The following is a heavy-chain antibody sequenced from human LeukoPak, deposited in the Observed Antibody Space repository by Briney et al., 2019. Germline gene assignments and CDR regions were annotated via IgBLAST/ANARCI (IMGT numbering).Heavy chain of an antibody. D-gene: IGHD1-26*01. CDR1: GDSVSSNSAA. J-gene: IGHJ4*02. CDR3: AREGTSRSGSYYDY. V-gene: IGHV6-1*01. Sequence: SQTLSLTCAISGDSVSSNSAAWNWIRQSPSRGLEWLGRAYYRSKWYNDYAVSVKSRITINTDTSKNQFSLQLNSVTPEDTAVYYCAREGTSRSGSYYDYWGQGTLVTVSS. CDR2: AYYRSKWYN.